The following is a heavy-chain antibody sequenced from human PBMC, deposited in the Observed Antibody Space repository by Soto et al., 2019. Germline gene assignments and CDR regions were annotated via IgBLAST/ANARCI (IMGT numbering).Heavy chain of an antibody. CDR2: INHSGST. CDR1: GGSFSGYY. D-gene: IGHD3-10*01. Sequence: SESLSLTCAVYGGSFSGYYWSLIRQPPGKGLEWIGEINHSGSTNYNPSLKSRVTISVDTSKNQFSLKLSSVTAADTAVYYCAKDRWGEDGSGSYSLDYWGQGTLVTVSS. V-gene: IGHV4-34*01. CDR3: AKDRWGEDGSGSYSLDY. J-gene: IGHJ4*02.